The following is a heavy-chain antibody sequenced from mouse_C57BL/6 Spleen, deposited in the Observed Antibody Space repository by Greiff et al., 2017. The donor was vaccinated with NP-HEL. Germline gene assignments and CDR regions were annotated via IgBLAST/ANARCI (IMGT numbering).Heavy chain of an antibody. CDR1: GFTFSSYG. J-gene: IGHJ3*01. V-gene: IGHV5-6*01. Sequence: EVKLVESGGDLVKPGGSLKLSCAASGFTFSSYGMSWVRQTPDKRLEWVATISSGGSYTYYPDSVKGRFTISRDNAKNTLYLQMSSLKSEDTAMYYCARQAYDYERFAYWGQGTLVTVSA. D-gene: IGHD2-4*01. CDR3: ARQAYDYERFAY. CDR2: ISSGGSYT.